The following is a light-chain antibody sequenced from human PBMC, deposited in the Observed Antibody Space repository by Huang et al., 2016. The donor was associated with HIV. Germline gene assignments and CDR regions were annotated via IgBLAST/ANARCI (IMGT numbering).Light chain of an antibody. J-gene: IGKJ2*01. Sequence: DIVVTQSPLSLPVTLGQPASISCRSSQSLVHSDGNTYLHWFQQRPGHAPRRLIYKVSSRDSGVPYRFSGSGSGTDFTLKISRVEAEDVGIYYCMQGTNWRTFGQGTRLEIK. CDR2: KVS. CDR1: QSLVHSDGNTY. V-gene: IGKV2-30*02. CDR3: MQGTNWRT.